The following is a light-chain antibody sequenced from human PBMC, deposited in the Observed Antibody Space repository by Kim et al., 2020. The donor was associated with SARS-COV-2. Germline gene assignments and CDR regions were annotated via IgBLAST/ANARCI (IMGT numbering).Light chain of an antibody. CDR1: QSVSSS. V-gene: IGKV3D-15*01. J-gene: IGKJ4*01. CDR3: QQYSSWPLT. CDR2: STS. Sequence: VSPGERATLSCRASQSVSSSLAWYQQKPGQAPRLLIYSTSNRATDIPARFSGSGSGTEFTLTISRLQSEDSALYYCQQYSSWPLTFGGGTKVEIK.